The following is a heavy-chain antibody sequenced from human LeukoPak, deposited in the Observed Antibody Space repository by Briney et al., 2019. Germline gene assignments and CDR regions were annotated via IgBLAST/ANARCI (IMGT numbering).Heavy chain of an antibody. V-gene: IGHV3-15*01. J-gene: IGHJ6*03. CDR3: TTDLTYYCYYYMDV. CDR2: IKTKADGGTT. CDR1: GFTFSNAW. Sequence: GGSLRLSCAASGFTFSNAWMNWVRQAPGQGLEWVGRIKTKADGGTTDYAAPVKGRFTVSRDDSKNTLFLQMNSLKTDDTAVYYCTTDLTYYCYYYMDVWGKGTTVTISS. D-gene: IGHD4/OR15-4a*01.